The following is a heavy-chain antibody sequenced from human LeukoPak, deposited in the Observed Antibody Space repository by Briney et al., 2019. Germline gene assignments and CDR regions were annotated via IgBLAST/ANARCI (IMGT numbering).Heavy chain of an antibody. J-gene: IGHJ4*02. CDR1: GGSISSSSYY. CDR2: IYYSGST. Sequence: PSETLSLTCTVSGGSISSSSYYWGWIRQPPGKGLEWIGSIYYSGSTYYNPSLKSRVTISVDTSKNQFSLKLSSVTAADTAVYYCARVSIMSVKSVDYWGQGTLVTVSS. D-gene: IGHD2-8*01. V-gene: IGHV4-39*01. CDR3: ARVSIMSVKSVDY.